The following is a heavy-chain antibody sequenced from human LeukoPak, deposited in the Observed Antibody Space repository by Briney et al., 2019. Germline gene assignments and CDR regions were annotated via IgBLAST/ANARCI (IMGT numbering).Heavy chain of an antibody. CDR3: ASAGYDMAFDI. Sequence: SQTLSLTCTVSGGSISSGGYYWSWIRQHPGKGLEWIGYIYYSGSPDYNPSLKSRFTMSVDTSKNQFSLKLSSVTAADTAVYYCASAGYDMAFDIWGQGTMVTVSS. CDR1: GGSISSGGYY. J-gene: IGHJ3*02. CDR2: IYYSGSP. V-gene: IGHV4-31*03. D-gene: IGHD5-12*01.